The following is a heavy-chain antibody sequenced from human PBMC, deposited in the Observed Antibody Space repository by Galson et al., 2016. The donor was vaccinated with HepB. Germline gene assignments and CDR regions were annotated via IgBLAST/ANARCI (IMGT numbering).Heavy chain of an antibody. CDR2: SNHRGST. CDR3: ARVTVGRYGPQGTFDV. J-gene: IGHJ3*01. D-gene: IGHD3-16*01. CDR1: GYTISSYC. Sequence: LRLSCAASGYTISSYCMSWIRQSPGKGLEWIGESNHRGSTNYNPSFKSRVPISVDTSTQQFSLKLTSATTADTAVYSCARVTVGRYGPQGTFDVWGQGTLVTVSS. V-gene: IGHV4-34*01.